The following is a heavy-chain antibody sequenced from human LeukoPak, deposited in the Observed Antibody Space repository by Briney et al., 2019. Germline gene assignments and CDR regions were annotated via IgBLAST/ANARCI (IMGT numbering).Heavy chain of an antibody. J-gene: IGHJ6*02. CDR2: IKTDGSET. Sequence: PGGSLRLSCAAAGFRFSNYWMTWVRQAPEKGLEWLARIKTDGSETYYVDSVKGRFTISRDNAKSSLYLQMNSLRGEDTAVYHCVRFGPDHDMGLWGQGNTVTVSS. V-gene: IGHV3-7*01. D-gene: IGHD3-16*01. CDR1: GFRFSNYW. CDR3: VRFGPDHDMGL.